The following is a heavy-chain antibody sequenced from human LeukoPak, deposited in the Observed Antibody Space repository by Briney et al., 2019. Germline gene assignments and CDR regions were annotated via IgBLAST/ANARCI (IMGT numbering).Heavy chain of an antibody. CDR2: ISGSGGST. Sequence: HAGGSLRLSCAASGFTFSSYAMSWVRQAPGKGLEWVSAISGSGGSTYYADSVKGRFTISRDNAKNTLYLQMNSLRAEDTAVYYCARGGAYSSFDSWGQGTLVTVSS. CDR1: GFTFSSYA. D-gene: IGHD1-26*01. J-gene: IGHJ4*03. V-gene: IGHV3-23*01. CDR3: ARGGAYSSFDS.